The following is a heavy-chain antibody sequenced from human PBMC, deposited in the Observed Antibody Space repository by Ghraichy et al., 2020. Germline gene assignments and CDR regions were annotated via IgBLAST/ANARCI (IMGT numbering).Heavy chain of an antibody. Sequence: GESLNISCAASGFTFEDYGIHWVRQFPGKGLEWLAFIGADGGGTSYADSVRGRFTISKDNSKNSLSLQLISLRFEDTAVYYCSKGFLGSADYFDYWGQGTLVTVSS. V-gene: IGHV3-43*02. CDR2: IGADGGGT. D-gene: IGHD1-26*01. CDR1: GFTFEDYG. J-gene: IGHJ4*02. CDR3: SKGFLGSADYFDY.